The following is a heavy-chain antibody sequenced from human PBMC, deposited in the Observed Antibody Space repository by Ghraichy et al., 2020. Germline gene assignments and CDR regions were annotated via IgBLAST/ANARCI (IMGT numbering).Heavy chain of an antibody. CDR1: GFTFNNFW. J-gene: IGHJ4*02. CDR3: ARRGEISAFGD. D-gene: IGHD3-16*01. V-gene: IGHV3-53*04. CDR2: ITSGGTP. Sequence: GGSLRLSCAASGFTFNNFWMHWVRQAPGKGLEWVSAITSGGTPYYADSVKGRFTISKHNSENTLDLQMNSLRTEDTAIYYCARRGEISAFGDWGQGALVSVSS.